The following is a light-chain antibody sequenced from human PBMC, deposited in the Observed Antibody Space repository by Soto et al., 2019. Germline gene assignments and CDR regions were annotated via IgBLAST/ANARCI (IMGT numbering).Light chain of an antibody. J-gene: IGKJ4*01. CDR1: QSVSSSY. CDR2: GAS. CDR3: QQYGSSST. V-gene: IGKV3-20*01. Sequence: EIVLTQSPGTLSLSPGERATLSCRASQSVSSSYLAWYQQKPGQAPRLLIYGASSRATGIPDRFSGSGSGTDFTLTISRLEPEDFAVYYRQQYGSSSTFGGGPKVDIK.